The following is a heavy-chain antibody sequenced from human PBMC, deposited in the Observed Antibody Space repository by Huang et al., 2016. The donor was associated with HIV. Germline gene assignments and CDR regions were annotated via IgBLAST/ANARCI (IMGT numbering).Heavy chain of an antibody. CDR1: GYTFTSYG. J-gene: IGHJ3*02. CDR2: ISASSGDT. CDR3: ARDPKYHRIGYYRQRRGIDI. D-gene: IGHD3-22*01. V-gene: IGHV1-18*01. Sequence: QIQLMQSGPELKQPGASVKVSCKASGYTFTSYGITGVRQAPGQGPEWLGVISASSGDTEYAQKFQGRVNLTTDTSTNIAYMELRSLRSDDTAKDYCARDPKYHRIGYYRQRRGIDIWGQGTMVIVSS.